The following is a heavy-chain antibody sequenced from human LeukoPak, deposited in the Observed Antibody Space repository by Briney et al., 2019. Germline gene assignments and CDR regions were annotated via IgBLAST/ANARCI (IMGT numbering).Heavy chain of an antibody. CDR2: IKQDGSEK. D-gene: IGHD3-10*01. CDR1: GFTFSSYW. J-gene: IGHJ3*02. CDR3: ARVGSTMVRAFHI. V-gene: IGHV3-7*01. Sequence: GGSLRLSCAASGFTFSSYWMSWVRQAPGKGLEWVANIKQDGSEKHYVDSVKGRFTISRDNAKNSLYLQVNSLRAEDTAVYYCARVGSTMVRAFHIWGQGTMVTVSS.